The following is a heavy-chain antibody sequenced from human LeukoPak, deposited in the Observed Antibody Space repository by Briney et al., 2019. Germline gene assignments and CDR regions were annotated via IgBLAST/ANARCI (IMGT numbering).Heavy chain of an antibody. D-gene: IGHD3-10*01. CDR1: GYTLTSYG. V-gene: IGHV1-18*01. CDR2: ISAYNGNT. CDR3: ARGPAPLYGSGSPTNENWFDP. Sequence: GASVKVSCKASGYTLTSYGISWVRQAPGQGLEWMGWISAYNGNTNYAQKLQGGVTMTTDTSTSTAYMELSSLRSEDTAVYYCARGPAPLYGSGSPTNENWFDPWGQGTLVTVSS. J-gene: IGHJ5*02.